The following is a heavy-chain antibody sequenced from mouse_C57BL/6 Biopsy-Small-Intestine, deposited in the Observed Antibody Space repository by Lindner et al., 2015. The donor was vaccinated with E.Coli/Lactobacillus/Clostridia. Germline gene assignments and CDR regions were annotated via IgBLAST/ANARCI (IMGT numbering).Heavy chain of an antibody. CDR3: ARGDTTGDY. J-gene: IGHJ2*01. D-gene: IGHD1-1*01. V-gene: IGHV1-82*01. Sequence: VQLQESGPELVKPGASVKISCKASGYAFSSSWMNWVKQRPGKGLEWIGRIYPGDGDTNYNGRFKGKATLTADKSSSTAYMQLSSLTSEDSAVYFCARGDTTGDYWGQGTTLTVSS. CDR1: GYAFSSSW. CDR2: IYPGDGDT.